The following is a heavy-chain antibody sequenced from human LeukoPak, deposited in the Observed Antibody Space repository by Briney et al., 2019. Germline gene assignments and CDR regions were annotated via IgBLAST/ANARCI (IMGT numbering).Heavy chain of an antibody. D-gene: IGHD1-26*01. CDR2: IIPIFGTA. J-gene: IGHJ4*02. CDR1: GGTFSSYA. Sequence: ASVKVSCKASGGTFSSYAISWVRQAPGQGLEWMGGIIPIFGTANYAQKFQGRVTITADESTSTAYMELSSLRSEDTAVYYCARGPEWELYFDYWGQGTLATVSS. CDR3: ARGPEWELYFDY. V-gene: IGHV1-69*13.